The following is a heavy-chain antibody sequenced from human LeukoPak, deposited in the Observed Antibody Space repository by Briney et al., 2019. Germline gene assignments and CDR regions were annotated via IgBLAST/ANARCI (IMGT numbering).Heavy chain of an antibody. D-gene: IGHD6-19*01. CDR2: IYTSGST. Sequence: SETLSVTCTVSGGSISSYYWSWIRQPAGKGLEWIGRIYTSGSTNYNPSLKSRVTMSVDTSKNQFSLKLSSVTAADTAVYYCARDRGQLLGNYYYYYYMDVWGKGTTVTVPS. CDR1: GGSISSYY. CDR3: ARDRGQLLGNYYYYYYMDV. J-gene: IGHJ6*03. V-gene: IGHV4-4*07.